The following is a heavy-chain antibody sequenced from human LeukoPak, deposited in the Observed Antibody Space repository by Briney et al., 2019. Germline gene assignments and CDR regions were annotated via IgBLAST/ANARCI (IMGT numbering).Heavy chain of an antibody. V-gene: IGHV3-23*01. D-gene: IGHD3-22*01. CDR2: ISGSGGST. CDR3: AKSWDLGYYYDSSGYLYYFDY. CDR1: GFTFSSYA. J-gene: IGHJ4*02. Sequence: GGSLRLSCAASGFTFSSYAMSWVRQAPGKGLEWVSAISGSGGSTYYADSVKGRFTISRDNSKNTLYLQMNSLRAEDTAVYYCAKSWDLGYYYDSSGYLYYFDYWGQGTLVTVSS.